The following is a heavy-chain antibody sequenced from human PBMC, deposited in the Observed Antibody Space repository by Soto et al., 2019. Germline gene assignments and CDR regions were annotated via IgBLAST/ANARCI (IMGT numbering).Heavy chain of an antibody. D-gene: IGHD6-13*01. CDR1: GGSISSYY. J-gene: IGHJ4*02. CDR3: ARSGYSRNRYYFDY. CDR2: IYYSGST. Sequence: SETLSLTCTVSGGSISSYYWSWIRQPPGKGLEWIGYIYYSGSTNYNPSLKSRVTISVDTSKNQFSLKLSSVTAADTAVYYCARSGYSRNRYYFDYWGQGTLVTVSS. V-gene: IGHV4-59*01.